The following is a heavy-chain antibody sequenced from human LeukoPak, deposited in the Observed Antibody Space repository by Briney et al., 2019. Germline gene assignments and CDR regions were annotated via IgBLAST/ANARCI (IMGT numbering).Heavy chain of an antibody. CDR2: IHPRDSDT. J-gene: IGHJ4*02. Sequence: PGESLKISCKGSGYTFTINWIGWVRQMPGKGLEWMGFIHPRDSDTRYSPSFQGQGTISADKSISTAYLQWSSLRASDTAMYYCARLQDCTNGVCYRFDYWGQGTLVTVTS. D-gene: IGHD2-8*01. CDR3: ARLQDCTNGVCYRFDY. CDR1: GYTFTINW. V-gene: IGHV5-51*01.